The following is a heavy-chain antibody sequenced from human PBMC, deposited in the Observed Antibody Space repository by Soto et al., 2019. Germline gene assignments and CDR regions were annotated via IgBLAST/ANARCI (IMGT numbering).Heavy chain of an antibody. CDR2: IYYSGST. J-gene: IGHJ4*02. Sequence: SETLSLTCTVSGGSISSYYWSWIRQPPGKGLEWIGYIYYSGSTNYNPSLKSRVTISVDTSKNQFSLKLSSVTAADTAVYCCARQKSRYYFDYWGQGTLVTVSS. V-gene: IGHV4-59*08. CDR3: ARQKSRYYFDY. CDR1: GGSISSYY.